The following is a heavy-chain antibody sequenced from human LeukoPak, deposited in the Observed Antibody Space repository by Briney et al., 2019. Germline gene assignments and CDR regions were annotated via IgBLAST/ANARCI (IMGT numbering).Heavy chain of an antibody. CDR1: GGTFSSYA. J-gene: IGHJ5*02. CDR3: AIIITPRTIFRFDP. V-gene: IGHV1-69*13. D-gene: IGHD3-10*01. CDR2: IIPIFGTA. Sequence: SVKVSCEASGGTFSSYAISWVRQAPGQGLEWMGGIIPIFGTANYAQKFQGRVTITADESTSTAYMELSSLRSEDTAVYYCAIIITPRTIFRFDPWGQGTLVTVSS.